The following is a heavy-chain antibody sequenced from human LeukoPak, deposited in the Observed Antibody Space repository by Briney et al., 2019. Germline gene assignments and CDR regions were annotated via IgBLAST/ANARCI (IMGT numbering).Heavy chain of an antibody. Sequence: GASVKVSCKASGYTFTSYYMHWVRQAPGQGLEWMGIINPSGGSTSYAQKFQGRVTMTRDMFTSTVYMELSSLRSEDTAVYYCARARWLRLIEGGFDYWGQGTLVTVSS. D-gene: IGHD5-12*01. J-gene: IGHJ4*02. CDR3: ARARWLRLIEGGFDY. CDR2: INPSGGST. V-gene: IGHV1-46*01. CDR1: GYTFTSYY.